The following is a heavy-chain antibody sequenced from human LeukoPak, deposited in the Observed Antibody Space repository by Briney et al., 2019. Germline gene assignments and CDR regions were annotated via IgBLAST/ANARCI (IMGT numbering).Heavy chain of an antibody. D-gene: IGHD1-26*01. J-gene: IGHJ4*02. CDR1: GYTFTGYY. V-gene: IGHV1-2*06. Sequence: SVKVSCKASGYTFTGYYMHWVRQAPGQGLEWMGRINPNSGGTNYAQKFQGRVTMTRDTSISTAYMELSRLRSDDTAVYYCATDSGSYSVGSPSWGQGTLVTVSS. CDR3: ATDSGSYSVGSPS. CDR2: INPNSGGT.